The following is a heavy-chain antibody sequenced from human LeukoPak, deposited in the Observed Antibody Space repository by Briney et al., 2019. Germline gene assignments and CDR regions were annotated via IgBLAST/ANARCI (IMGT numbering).Heavy chain of an antibody. CDR3: ARDPGYCSGGSGYSAGYMDV. V-gene: IGHV1-46*01. CDR2: INPRGGST. J-gene: IGHJ6*03. Sequence: ASVKVSCKASGYTFISHYMHWVRQAPGQGLEWMGIINPRGGSTSYAQKFQGRVTMTRDTSTSTVYTELSSLRSEDTAVYYCARDPGYCSGGSGYSAGYMDVWGKGTTVTISS. D-gene: IGHD2-15*01. CDR1: GYTFISHY.